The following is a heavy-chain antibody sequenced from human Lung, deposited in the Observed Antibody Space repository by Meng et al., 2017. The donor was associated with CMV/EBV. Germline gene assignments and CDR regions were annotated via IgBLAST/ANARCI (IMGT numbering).Heavy chain of an antibody. Sequence: GGSLRLSCAASGFTFSAYEMNWVRQAPGKGLEWVLYISSSGRTTYYADSVKGRFTISRDNPKKSLYLQMNSLRAEDTALYYCARGRGDNWYYYGMEVWGKGTXVTVSS. CDR2: ISSSGRTT. V-gene: IGHV3-48*03. J-gene: IGHJ6*04. D-gene: IGHD1-1*01. CDR3: ARGRGDNWYYYGMEV. CDR1: GFTFSAYE.